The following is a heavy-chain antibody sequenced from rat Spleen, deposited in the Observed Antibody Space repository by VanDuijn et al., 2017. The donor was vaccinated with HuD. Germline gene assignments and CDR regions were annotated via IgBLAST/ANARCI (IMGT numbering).Heavy chain of an antibody. J-gene: IGHJ3*01. D-gene: IGHD1-11*01. CDR2: IIYDGSSS. Sequence: EVQLVESGGGLVQPGRSLKLSCTASGFTFSDYAMAWVRQVPKKGLEWVATIIYDGSSSFYRDSVKGRFTISRDNAKSTLCLQMDSLRSEDTATYYFARHEYGGYSWFAYWGQGTPVTVSS. CDR1: GFTFSDYA. V-gene: IGHV5-17*01. CDR3: ARHEYGGYSWFAY.